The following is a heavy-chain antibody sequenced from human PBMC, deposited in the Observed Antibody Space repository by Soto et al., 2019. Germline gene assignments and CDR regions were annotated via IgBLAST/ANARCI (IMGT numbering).Heavy chain of an antibody. J-gene: IGHJ4*02. Sequence: QVQLVQSGAEVKKPGASVKVSCKASGYTFTSYGISWVRQAPGQGLEWMGWVNAYNGNTNYAQKFQGRVTMTTDTSTSTASMELRSPRSADTAGYYCAREAVSGRTGFDYWGQGTLVTVSS. CDR1: GYTFTSYG. CDR3: AREAVSGRTGFDY. CDR2: VNAYNGNT. V-gene: IGHV1-18*01. D-gene: IGHD6-19*01.